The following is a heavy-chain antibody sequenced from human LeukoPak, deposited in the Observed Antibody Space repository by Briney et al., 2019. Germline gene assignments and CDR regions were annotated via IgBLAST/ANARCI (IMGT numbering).Heavy chain of an antibody. D-gene: IGHD6-13*01. CDR1: GASITHDYYF. Sequence: PSQTLSLTCTVSGASITHDYYFWSWIRQPPEKGLEFIGYIFHSGNTYYNASLKSRVTISIDTSKSQFSLNLNSVTAADTAVYYCARLEGPGAGAGYWGQGTLVTVSS. V-gene: IGHV4-30-4*01. J-gene: IGHJ4*02. CDR2: IFHSGNT. CDR3: ARLEGPGAGAGY.